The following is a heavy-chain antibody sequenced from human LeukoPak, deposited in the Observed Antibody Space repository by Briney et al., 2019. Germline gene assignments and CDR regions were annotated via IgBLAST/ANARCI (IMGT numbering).Heavy chain of an antibody. D-gene: IGHD1-26*01. Sequence: GGSLRLSCAASGFTFSSYWMHWVRQAPGKGLVWVSRINSDGGSTSYADSVKGRFTISRDNAKNTLYLQMNSLRAEDTAVYYCARGPWELPLDYWGQGTLVTVSS. CDR3: ARGPWELPLDY. V-gene: IGHV3-74*01. CDR2: INSDGGST. CDR1: GFTFSSYW. J-gene: IGHJ4*02.